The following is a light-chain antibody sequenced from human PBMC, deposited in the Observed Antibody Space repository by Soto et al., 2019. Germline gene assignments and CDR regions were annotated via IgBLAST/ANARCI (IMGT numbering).Light chain of an antibody. CDR3: QQRSNWLIT. CDR1: QSVSSY. CDR2: DAS. Sequence: EIVSTQSPATLSLSPGERATLSCRASQSVSSYLAWYQQKPGQAPRLLIYDASNRATGIPARFSGSGSGTDFTLTISSLEPEDFAVYYCQQRSNWLITFGQGTRLEI. V-gene: IGKV3-11*01. J-gene: IGKJ5*01.